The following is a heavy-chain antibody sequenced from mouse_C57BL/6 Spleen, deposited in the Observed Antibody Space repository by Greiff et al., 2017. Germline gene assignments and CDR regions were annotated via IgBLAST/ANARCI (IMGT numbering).Heavy chain of an antibody. CDR3: ARDGQLGHFDY. CDR1: GISITTGNYR. Sequence: DVKLVESGPGLVKPSQTVFLTCTVTGISITTGNYRWSWIRPFPGNKLEWIGYIYYSGTITYNPSLTSRTTITRDTPKNQFFLEMNSLTAEDTATYYCARDGQLGHFDYWGQGTTLTVSS. V-gene: IGHV3-5*01. CDR2: IYYSGTI. J-gene: IGHJ2*01. D-gene: IGHD4-1*02.